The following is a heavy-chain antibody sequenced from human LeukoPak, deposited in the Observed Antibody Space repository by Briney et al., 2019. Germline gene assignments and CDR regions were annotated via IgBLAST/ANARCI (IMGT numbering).Heavy chain of an antibody. Sequence: ASVRVSCKASGYTFISYYMHWVRQAPGQGLEWMGWISAYNGNTNYAQKLQGRVTMTTDTSTSTAYMELRSLRSDDTAVYYCARDPYDILTGPLYYFDYWGHGTLVTVSS. CDR1: GYTFISYY. V-gene: IGHV1-18*04. CDR3: ARDPYDILTGPLYYFDY. CDR2: ISAYNGNT. D-gene: IGHD3-9*01. J-gene: IGHJ4*01.